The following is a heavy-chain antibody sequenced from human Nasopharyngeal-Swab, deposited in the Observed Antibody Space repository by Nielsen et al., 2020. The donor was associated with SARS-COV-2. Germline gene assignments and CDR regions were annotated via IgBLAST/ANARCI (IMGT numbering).Heavy chain of an antibody. CDR3: ARDAYSSGWYGGWFDP. CDR2: IWYDGSNK. D-gene: IGHD6-19*01. J-gene: IGHJ5*02. CDR1: GVTFSSYG. V-gene: IGHV3-33*01. Sequence: GGSLRLSCAASGVTFSSYGMHWVRQAPGKGLEWVAVIWYDGSNKYYADSVKGRFTISRDNSKNTLYLQMNSLRVEDTAVYYCARDAYSSGWYGGWFDPWGQGTLVTVSS.